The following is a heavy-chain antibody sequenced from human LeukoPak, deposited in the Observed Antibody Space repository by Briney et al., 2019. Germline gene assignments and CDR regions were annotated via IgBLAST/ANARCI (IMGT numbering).Heavy chain of an antibody. CDR1: GFTFSSYW. CDR3: AREGVGFDP. V-gene: IGHV3-7*01. CDR2: IKQDGSEK. Sequence: GGSLRLSCTASGFTFSSYWMTWVRQAPGKGLEGVANIKQDGSEKYYEDSMRGRFTISRDNTQNSLYLQMSSLRAEDTAVYYCAREGVGFDPWGQGTLVTVSS. J-gene: IGHJ5*02. D-gene: IGHD3-10*01.